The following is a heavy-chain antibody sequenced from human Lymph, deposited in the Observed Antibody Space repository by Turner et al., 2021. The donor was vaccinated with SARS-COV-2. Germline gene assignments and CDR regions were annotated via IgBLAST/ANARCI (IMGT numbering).Heavy chain of an antibody. Sequence: QVQLVQSGSEVNKPGASVKVSCMASGYTFTRYDINWVRQATGQGLEWMGWMDPNSGTTGYEQKFQGRFIMTRNTSISTAYMELSSMRSEDTAVYYCARATQLTVWFDPWGQGTLVTVSS. D-gene: IGHD3-9*01. CDR2: MDPNSGTT. J-gene: IGHJ5*02. CDR3: ARATQLTVWFDP. V-gene: IGHV1-8*01. CDR1: GYTFTRYD.